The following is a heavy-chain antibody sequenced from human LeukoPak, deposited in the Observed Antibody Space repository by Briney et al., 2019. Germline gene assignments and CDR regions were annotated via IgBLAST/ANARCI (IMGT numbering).Heavy chain of an antibody. D-gene: IGHD3-22*01. CDR2: IIPIFGTA. J-gene: IGHJ4*02. Sequence: GASVKVSCKASGGTFSSYAISWVRQAPGQGLEWMGRIIPIFGTANYAQKFQGRVTITTDESTSTAYMELSSLRSEDTAVYYCAASGNSTSPLDYWGQGTLVTVSP. CDR1: GGTFSSYA. V-gene: IGHV1-69*05. CDR3: AASGNSTSPLDY.